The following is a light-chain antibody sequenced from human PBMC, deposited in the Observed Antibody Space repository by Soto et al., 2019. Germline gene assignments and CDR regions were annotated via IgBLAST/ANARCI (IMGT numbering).Light chain of an antibody. CDR2: GAS. CDR3: QHYGSSLWT. J-gene: IGKJ1*01. V-gene: IGKV3-20*01. CDR1: QSISSSY. Sequence: EIVLTQSPGTLSLSPGERATLSCRASQSISSSYLAWYQQKPGQAPRLLIYGASSSATGIPDRFSGSGSGTDFTLTISSPEPEDFSVYYCQHYGSSLWTFGQGTKVEIK.